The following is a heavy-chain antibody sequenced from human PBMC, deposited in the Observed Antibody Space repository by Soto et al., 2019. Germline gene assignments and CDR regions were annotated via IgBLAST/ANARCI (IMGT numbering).Heavy chain of an antibody. Sequence: QVQLQQWGAGLLKPSETLSLTCAVYGGSFSGYYWSWIRQPPGKGLEWIGEINHSGSTNYNPSLKSRVTISVDTSKNQFSLKLSSVTAADTAVYYCPRGSIAARPCYFDYWGQGTLVTVSS. V-gene: IGHV4-34*01. CDR2: INHSGST. CDR1: GGSFSGYY. CDR3: PRGSIAARPCYFDY. J-gene: IGHJ4*02. D-gene: IGHD6-6*01.